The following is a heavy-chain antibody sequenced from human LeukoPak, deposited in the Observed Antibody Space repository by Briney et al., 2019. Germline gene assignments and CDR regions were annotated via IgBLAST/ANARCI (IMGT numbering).Heavy chain of an antibody. Sequence: SVKVSCKASGGTFSSYAISWVRQAPGQGLEWMGGIIPIFGTANYAQKFQGRVTITTDESTSTAYMELSSLRSEDTAVYYCASGDSGSYLKVSRNREDFDYWGQGTLVTASS. J-gene: IGHJ4*02. CDR1: GGTFSSYA. CDR3: ASGDSGSYLKVSRNREDFDY. D-gene: IGHD1-26*01. V-gene: IGHV1-69*05. CDR2: IIPIFGTA.